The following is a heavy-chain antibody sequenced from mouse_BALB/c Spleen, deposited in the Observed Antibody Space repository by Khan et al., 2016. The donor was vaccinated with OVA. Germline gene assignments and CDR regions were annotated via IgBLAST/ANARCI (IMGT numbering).Heavy chain of an antibody. CDR1: GYSITSDYA. CDR3: ARDGSRYNYAMDY. V-gene: IGHV3-2*02. CDR2: ISYSGST. D-gene: IGHD2-3*01. J-gene: IGHJ4*01. Sequence: VQLKQSGPGLVKPSQSLSLTCTVTGYSITSDYAWNWIRQFPGNKLEWVGYISYSGSTNYNPALKSRISITRDTSKNQFFLQLNSVTTEDTATYYCARDGSRYNYAMDYWGQGTSVTVSS.